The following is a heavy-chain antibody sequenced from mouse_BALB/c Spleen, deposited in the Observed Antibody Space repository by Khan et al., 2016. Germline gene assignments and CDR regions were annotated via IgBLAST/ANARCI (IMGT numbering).Heavy chain of an antibody. J-gene: IGHJ4*01. CDR2: IYPGDGDT. D-gene: IGHD1-1*01. CDR3: ARGGDYSLYYAMDY. Sequence: QVQLQQSGAELARPGASVKLSCKASGYTFTSYWMQWVKQRPGQGLEWIGAIYPGDGDTRYTQKFKGKATLTADQSSSTAYMPLSSLASEDSAVYYFARGGDYSLYYAMDYWGQGTSVTVSS. CDR1: GYTFTSYW. V-gene: IGHV1-87*01.